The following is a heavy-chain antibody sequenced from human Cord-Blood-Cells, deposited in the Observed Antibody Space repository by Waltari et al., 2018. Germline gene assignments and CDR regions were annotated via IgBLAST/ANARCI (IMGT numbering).Heavy chain of an antibody. CDR2: INHSGST. Sequence: QVQLQQWGAGLLKPSKTLSLTCAVYGGSFSGYYWSWIRQPPGKGLEWIGEINHSGSTNYNPSLKSRVTISVDTSKNQFSLKLSSVTAADTAVYYCASGRGYCSSTSCYWYYYGMDVWGQGTTVTVSS. J-gene: IGHJ6*02. V-gene: IGHV4-34*01. D-gene: IGHD2-2*01. CDR3: ASGRGYCSSTSCYWYYYGMDV. CDR1: GGSFSGYY.